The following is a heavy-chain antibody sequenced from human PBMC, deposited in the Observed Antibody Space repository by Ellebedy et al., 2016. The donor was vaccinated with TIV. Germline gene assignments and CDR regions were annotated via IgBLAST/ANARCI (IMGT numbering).Heavy chain of an antibody. CDR3: ARDIGSATVTSYYYYGMDV. J-gene: IGHJ6*02. CDR1: GFTFSSYG. CDR2: ISSSGSTI. D-gene: IGHD4-17*01. V-gene: IGHV3-48*04. Sequence: GGSLRLSCAASGFTFSSYGMHWVRQAPGKGLEWVSYISSSGSTIYYADSVKGRFTISRDNAKNSLYLQMNSLRAEDTAVYYCARDIGSATVTSYYYYGMDVWGQGTTVTVSS.